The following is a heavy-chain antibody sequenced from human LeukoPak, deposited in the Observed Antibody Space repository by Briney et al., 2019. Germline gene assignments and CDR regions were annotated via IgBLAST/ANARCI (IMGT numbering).Heavy chain of an antibody. CDR2: VYASGTP. V-gene: IGHV4-4*07. J-gene: IGHJ6*03. D-gene: IGHD2-2*01. CDR3: ARDCRSTSSYGHSYYYMDV. Sequence: SETLSLTCTVSGASISTYFWSWIRQSAEKGLEWIGRVYASGTPKYNSSLKSRLTMSVHTSKNQISLSLTSVTAADTAVYYCARDCRSTSSYGHSYYYMDVWGKGTTVTVS. CDR1: GASISTYF.